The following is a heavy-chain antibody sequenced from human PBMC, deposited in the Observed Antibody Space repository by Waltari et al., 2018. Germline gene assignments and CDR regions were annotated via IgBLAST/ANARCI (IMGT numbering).Heavy chain of an antibody. J-gene: IGHJ1*01. V-gene: IGHV3-7*03. CDR1: GFTFSRYW. CDR2: IKEDGSEK. CDR3: SRSMVH. Sequence: EVQLVESGGGLVQPGGSLRLSCAASGFTFSRYWMGWVRQGPGKGLEWVANIKEDGSEKYYVDSVKGRFTISRDNAKNSVYLQMNSLRAEDTAVYYCSRSMVHWGQGTLVTVSS. D-gene: IGHD2-8*01.